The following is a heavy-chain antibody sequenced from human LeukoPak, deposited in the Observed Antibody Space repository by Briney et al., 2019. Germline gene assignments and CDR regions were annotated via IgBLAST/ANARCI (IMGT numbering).Heavy chain of an antibody. V-gene: IGHV4-39*07. CDR2: IYYSGST. Sequence: SETLSLTCTVSGGSISSSSYYWGWIRQPPGTGLEWIGSIYYSGSTYYNPSLKSQVTISVDTSKNQFSLKLSSVTAADTAVYYCATLWLKIYYFDYWGQGTLVTVSS. CDR3: ATLWLKIYYFDY. J-gene: IGHJ4*02. CDR1: GGSISSSSYY. D-gene: IGHD3-10*01.